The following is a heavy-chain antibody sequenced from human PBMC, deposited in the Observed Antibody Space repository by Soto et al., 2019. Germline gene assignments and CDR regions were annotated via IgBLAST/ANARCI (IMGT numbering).Heavy chain of an antibody. D-gene: IGHD6-6*01. Sequence: EVQLVESGGGLVQPGGSLRLSCAASGFTFSSYSMNWVRQAPGQGLAWVSYISSSSSTIYYADSVKGRFTISRDNAKNSLYLQMNSLRDEDTAVYYGARAKPLPRSSSSVCFDYWGQGTLVIVSS. CDR1: GFTFSSYS. CDR3: ARAKPLPRSSSSVCFDY. CDR2: ISSSSSTI. J-gene: IGHJ4*02. V-gene: IGHV3-48*02.